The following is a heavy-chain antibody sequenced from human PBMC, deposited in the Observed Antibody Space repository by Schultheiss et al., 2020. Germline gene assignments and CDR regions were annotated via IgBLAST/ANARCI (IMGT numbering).Heavy chain of an antibody. CDR1: GGSISSSNYH. V-gene: IGHV4-39*01. CDR2: ILYSGST. Sequence: SETLSLTCTVSGGSISSSNYHWGWIRQPPGKGLEWIGSILYSGSTYYNPSLKSRVTMSADTSRNQFSLKLSSVTAADTAVYYCGTVARDYWGQGILGTVYS. J-gene: IGHJ4*02. CDR3: GTVARDY. D-gene: IGHD2-15*01.